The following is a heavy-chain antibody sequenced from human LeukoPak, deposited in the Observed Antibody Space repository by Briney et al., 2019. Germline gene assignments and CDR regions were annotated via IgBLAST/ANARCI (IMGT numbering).Heavy chain of an antibody. CDR3: ARGFIVGYYYDSSGYSGLDY. CDR1: GFTVSSNY. Sequence: GGSLRLSCAASGFTVSSNYMSWVRQAPGKGLEWVSVIYSGGSTYYADSVKGRFTISRDNSKNTLYLQMNSLRAEDTAVYYCARGFIVGYYYDSSGYSGLDYWGQGTLVTVSS. V-gene: IGHV3-53*01. D-gene: IGHD3-22*01. CDR2: IYSGGST. J-gene: IGHJ4*02.